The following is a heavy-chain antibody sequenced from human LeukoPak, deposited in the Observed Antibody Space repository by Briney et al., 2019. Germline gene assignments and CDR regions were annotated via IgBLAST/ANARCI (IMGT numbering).Heavy chain of an antibody. CDR2: ISGSGGTT. Sequence: GGSLRLSCAASGFTFNNYAMNWVRQAPGKGLEWVSVISGSGGTTYYADSVKGRFTISRDSSKNTLYLQMNSLRAEDTAVYYCAGSYYDFWSGKNWFDPWGQGTLVTVPS. CDR3: AGSYYDFWSGKNWFDP. V-gene: IGHV3-23*01. D-gene: IGHD3-3*01. J-gene: IGHJ5*02. CDR1: GFTFNNYA.